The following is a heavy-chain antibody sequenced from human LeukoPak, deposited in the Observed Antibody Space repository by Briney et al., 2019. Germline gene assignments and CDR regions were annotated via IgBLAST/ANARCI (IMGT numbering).Heavy chain of an antibody. CDR2: IYYSGST. CDR3: ARDRVYYDSSGYPLNNWFDP. J-gene: IGHJ5*02. Sequence: SQTLPLTCTVSGGSISSGDYYWSWIRQPPGKGLEWIGYIYYSGSTYYNPSLKSRVTISVDTSKNQFSLKLSSVTAADTAVYYCARDRVYYDSSGYPLNNWFDPWGQGTLVTVSS. CDR1: GGSISSGDYY. D-gene: IGHD3-22*01. V-gene: IGHV4-30-4*01.